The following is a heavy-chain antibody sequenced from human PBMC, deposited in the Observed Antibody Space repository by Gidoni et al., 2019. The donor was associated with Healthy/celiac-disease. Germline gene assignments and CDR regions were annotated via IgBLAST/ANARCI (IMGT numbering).Heavy chain of an antibody. J-gene: IGHJ4*02. CDR2: INHSEST. Sequence: QAQLQQRGAGLLKPSETLSLTCAVYAGSSSGSYWSWIRQPPGKGLEWIGEINHSESTNYNPSVKSRVTISVDTSKNQFSLKLSSVTAADTAVYYCARLKKTYYYGSGSYHACFDYWGQGTLVTVSS. CDR3: ARLKKTYYYGSGSYHACFDY. D-gene: IGHD3-10*01. V-gene: IGHV4-34*01. CDR1: AGSSSGSY.